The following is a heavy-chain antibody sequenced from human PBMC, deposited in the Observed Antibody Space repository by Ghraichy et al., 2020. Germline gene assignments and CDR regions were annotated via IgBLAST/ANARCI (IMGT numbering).Heavy chain of an antibody. CDR2: ISYDGSNK. Sequence: GESLNISCAASGFTFSSYGMHWVRQAPGKGLEWVAVISYDGSNKYYADSVKGRFTISRDNSKNTLYLQMNSLRAEDTAVYYCAIVNGGLDYWGQGTLVTVSS. V-gene: IGHV3-30*03. CDR1: GFTFSSYG. J-gene: IGHJ4*02. CDR3: AIVNGGLDY.